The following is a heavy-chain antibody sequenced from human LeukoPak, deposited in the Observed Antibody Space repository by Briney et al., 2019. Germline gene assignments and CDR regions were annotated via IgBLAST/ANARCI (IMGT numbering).Heavy chain of an antibody. Sequence: ASVKVSCKASGGTFSSYAISWVRQAPGQGLEWMGGIIPIFGTANYAQKLQGRVTMTTDTSTSTAYMELRSLRSDDTAVYYCARVSRGLRYFDWLLSGYWGQGTLVTVSS. V-gene: IGHV1-69*05. CDR2: IIPIFGTA. CDR1: GGTFSSYA. J-gene: IGHJ4*02. CDR3: ARVSRGLRYFDWLLSGY. D-gene: IGHD3-9*01.